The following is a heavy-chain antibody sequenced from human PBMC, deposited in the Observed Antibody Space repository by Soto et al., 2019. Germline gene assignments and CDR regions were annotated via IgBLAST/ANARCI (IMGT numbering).Heavy chain of an antibody. CDR2: ISYDGSNK. Sequence: PGGSLRLSCAASGFTFSSYAMHWVRQAPGKGLEWVAVISYDGSNKYYADSVKGRFTISRDNSKNTLYLQMNSLRAEDTAVYYCARADSSSWPNYYYYGMDVWGQGTTVTV. D-gene: IGHD6-13*01. CDR3: ARADSSSWPNYYYYGMDV. J-gene: IGHJ6*02. CDR1: GFTFSSYA. V-gene: IGHV3-30-3*01.